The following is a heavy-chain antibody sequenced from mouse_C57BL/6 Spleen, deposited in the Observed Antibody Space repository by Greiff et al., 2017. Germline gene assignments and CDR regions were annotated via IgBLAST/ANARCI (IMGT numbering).Heavy chain of an antibody. J-gene: IGHJ2*01. D-gene: IGHD2-3*01. CDR1: GYTFTSYW. V-gene: IGHV1-69*01. CDR3: ASNDGYFAY. Sequence: VQLQQPGAELVMPGASVKLSCKASGYTFTSYWMHWVKQRPGQGLEWIGEIDPSDSYTNYNQTFQGTSTLTVDQSSCTAYMRLSSLTSEDSAVYYCASNDGYFAYWGQGTTLTVSS. CDR2: IDPSDSYT.